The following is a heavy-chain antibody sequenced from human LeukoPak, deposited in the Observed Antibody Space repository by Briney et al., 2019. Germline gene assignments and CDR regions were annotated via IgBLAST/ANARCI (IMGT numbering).Heavy chain of an antibody. V-gene: IGHV1-18*01. J-gene: IGHJ3*02. CDR2: INTYNGNT. Sequence: ASVKVSCKASGYTFSSYRISWVRQAPGQGLEWMGWINTYNGNTNYARKLQGRVTMTTDTSTSTVYMELRSLRSDDTAVYYCARGYDSSGYYLQSVDAFDIWGQGTMVTVSS. CDR3: ARGYDSSGYYLQSVDAFDI. CDR1: GYTFSSYR. D-gene: IGHD3-22*01.